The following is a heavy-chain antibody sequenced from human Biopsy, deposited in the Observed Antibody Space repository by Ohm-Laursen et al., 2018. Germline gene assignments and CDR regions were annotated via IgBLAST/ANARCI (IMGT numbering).Heavy chain of an antibody. CDR1: GYTYTSYG. CDR3: ARDVVGRGASFFDF. CDR2: ISGYNGNT. Sequence: ASVKVSCTASGYTYTSYGISWVRQAPGQGPGWMGWISGYNGNTDYPQNHQGRVTLTTDTSTSTAYMELRSLTSDDTAIYYCARDVVGRGASFFDFGGQGTSVTVSS. J-gene: IGHJ4*02. V-gene: IGHV1-18*01. D-gene: IGHD1-26*01.